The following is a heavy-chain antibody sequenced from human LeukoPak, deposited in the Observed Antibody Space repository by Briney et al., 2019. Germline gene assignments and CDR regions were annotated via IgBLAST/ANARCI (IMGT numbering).Heavy chain of an antibody. D-gene: IGHD3-10*01. CDR1: GFTSSSYW. V-gene: IGHV3-74*01. Sequence: SGGSLRLSCAASGFTSSSYWMHWVRQVPGEGLVWVSRISGDGTARNYADSVKGRFTISRDDAKNTVDLQMNSLRGEDTAVYYCVRGRGSYGWFDPWGQGTLVTVSS. CDR3: VRGRGSYGWFDP. J-gene: IGHJ5*02. CDR2: ISGDGTAR.